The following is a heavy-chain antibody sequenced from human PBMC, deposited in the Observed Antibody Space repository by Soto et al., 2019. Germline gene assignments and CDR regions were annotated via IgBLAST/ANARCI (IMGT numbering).Heavy chain of an antibody. CDR1: GYTFTSYY. CDR3: ARDNAVLRYFDWTDAFDI. V-gene: IGHV1-46*01. J-gene: IGHJ3*02. CDR2: INPSGGST. Sequence: GASVNVSCKASGYTFTSYYMHWVRQAPGQGLEWMGIINPSGGSTSYAQKFQGRVTMTRDTSTSTVYMELSSLRSEDTAVYYCARDNAVLRYFDWTDAFDIWGQGTMVTVSS. D-gene: IGHD3-9*01.